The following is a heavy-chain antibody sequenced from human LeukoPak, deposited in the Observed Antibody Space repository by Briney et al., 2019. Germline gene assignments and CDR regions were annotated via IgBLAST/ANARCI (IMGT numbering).Heavy chain of an antibody. D-gene: IGHD6-19*01. J-gene: IGHJ6*02. CDR3: AKLAVAGYYYYGMDV. V-gene: IGHV3-23*01. Sequence: GGSLRLSCAASGFTFSSYAMSWVRQAPGKGLEWVSAISGSVGSTYYADSVKGRFTISRDNSKNTLYLQMNSLRAEDTAVYYCAKLAVAGYYYYGMDVWGQGTTVSVSS. CDR1: GFTFSSYA. CDR2: ISGSVGST.